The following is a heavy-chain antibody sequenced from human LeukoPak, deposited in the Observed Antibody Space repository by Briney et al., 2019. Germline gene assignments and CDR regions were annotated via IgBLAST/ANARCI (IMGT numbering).Heavy chain of an antibody. CDR3: ARVPYYAIDS. V-gene: IGHV3-11*01. D-gene: IGHD3-22*01. CDR1: GFIFSDYY. Sequence: GGSLRFSCAASGFIFSDYYMSWIRQAPGKGPEWVAYISTRGTPTFYGDSVKGRFTISRDNTKNSLHLQMDSLRAEDTAVYYCARVPYYAIDSWGQGTLVTVSS. CDR2: ISTRGTPT. J-gene: IGHJ4*02.